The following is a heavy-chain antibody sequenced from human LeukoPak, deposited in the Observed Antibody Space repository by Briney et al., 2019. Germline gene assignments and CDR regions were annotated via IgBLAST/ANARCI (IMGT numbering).Heavy chain of an antibody. V-gene: IGHV3-23*01. Sequence: GGSLRLSCVAPGFTFSTYAMSSVRQAPGKGLEWVSSISGSGGSTYYADSVKGRFTMSRSNAKNTLSLQMNSLRAEDTAVYYCANSESSSYIYTYFNYWGQGTLVTVFS. CDR3: ANSESSSYIYTYFNY. CDR2: ISGSGGST. J-gene: IGHJ4*02. D-gene: IGHD3-22*01. CDR1: GFTFSTYA.